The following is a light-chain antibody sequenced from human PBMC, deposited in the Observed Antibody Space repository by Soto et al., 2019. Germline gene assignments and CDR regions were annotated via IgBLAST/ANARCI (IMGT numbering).Light chain of an antibody. Sequence: QSVLTQPASLSGSPGQSITISCTGTSSDIGSYNYISWYQQHPGKAPKLMIFDVCYRPSGISDRFSGSKSGNTASLTISGLQPEDEADYYCSSYGASSTLFGGGTKVTVL. J-gene: IGLJ2*01. CDR1: SSDIGSYNY. CDR3: SSYGASSTL. V-gene: IGLV2-14*03. CDR2: DVC.